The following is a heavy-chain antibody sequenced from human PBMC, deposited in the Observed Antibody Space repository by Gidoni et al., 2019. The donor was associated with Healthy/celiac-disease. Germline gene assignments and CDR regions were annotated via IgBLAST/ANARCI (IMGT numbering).Heavy chain of an antibody. J-gene: IGHJ6*03. CDR2: ISGSGGST. Sequence: EVQLLESGGGLVQPGGSLRLSCAASGFTFSSYAMSWVRQAPGKGLEWVSAISGSGGSTYYADSVKGRFTISRDNSKNTLYLQMNSLRAEDTAVYYCAKVGGSYDYYYYYMDVWGKGTTVTVSS. D-gene: IGHD1-26*01. V-gene: IGHV3-23*01. CDR1: GFTFSSYA. CDR3: AKVGGSYDYYYYYMDV.